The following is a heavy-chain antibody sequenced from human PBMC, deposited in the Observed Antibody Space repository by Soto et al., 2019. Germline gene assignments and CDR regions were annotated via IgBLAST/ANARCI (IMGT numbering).Heavy chain of an antibody. CDR3: ARAVDLRLWYLSDYYYYYMDV. D-gene: IGHD6-13*01. V-gene: IGHV1-18*01. CDR1: GYTFTSYG. Sequence: QVQLVQSGAEVKKPGASVKVSCKASGYTFTSYGISWVRQAPGQGLEWMGWISAYNGNTNYAQKLQGRVTMTTDTSTSTAYMELRSLRSDDTAVYDCARAVDLRLWYLSDYYYYYMDVLGKGTTVTVSS. CDR2: ISAYNGNT. J-gene: IGHJ6*03.